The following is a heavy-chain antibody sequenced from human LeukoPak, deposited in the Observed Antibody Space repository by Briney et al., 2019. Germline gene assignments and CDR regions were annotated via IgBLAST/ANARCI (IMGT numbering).Heavy chain of an antibody. Sequence: AAVKVSCKASGYMFSRYGMSWVRQAPGQGPEWMGWISGYNDNTNYAQKFQDRVTMTKDTSTSTAYMELRSLRSDDTAVYYCARECASNYYDSSGYYYVSYYYYYMDVWGKGTTVTVSS. D-gene: IGHD3-22*01. CDR3: ARECASNYYDSSGYYYVSYYYYYMDV. CDR1: GYMFSRYG. J-gene: IGHJ6*03. CDR2: ISGYNDNT. V-gene: IGHV1-18*01.